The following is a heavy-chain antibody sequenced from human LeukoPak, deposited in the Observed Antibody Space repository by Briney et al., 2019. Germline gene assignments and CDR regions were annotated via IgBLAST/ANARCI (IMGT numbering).Heavy chain of an antibody. V-gene: IGHV3-21*01. CDR3: ARCHSSSSGDY. Sequence: GGSLGLSCAASGFTFSSYSMNWVRQTPGKGLEWVSSISATSSYIYYADSTRGRFTISRDNAKNSLYLQMNSLRAEDTAVYYCARCHSSSSGDYWGQGTLVTVFS. D-gene: IGHD6-6*01. CDR1: GFTFSSYS. J-gene: IGHJ4*02. CDR2: ISATSSYI.